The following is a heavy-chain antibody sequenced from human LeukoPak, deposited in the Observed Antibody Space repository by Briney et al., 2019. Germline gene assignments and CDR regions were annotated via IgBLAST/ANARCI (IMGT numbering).Heavy chain of an antibody. CDR3: ARVPSGGPFDY. Sequence: GASVKVSCKASGYTFTSYDINWVRQATGQGLEWMGWMNPNSGNTGYAQRLQGRVTMTTDTSTSTAYMELRSLTSDDTAVYYCARVPSGGPFDYWGQGTLVTVSS. CDR1: GYTFTSYD. V-gene: IGHV1-8*01. D-gene: IGHD2-15*01. CDR2: MNPNSGNT. J-gene: IGHJ4*02.